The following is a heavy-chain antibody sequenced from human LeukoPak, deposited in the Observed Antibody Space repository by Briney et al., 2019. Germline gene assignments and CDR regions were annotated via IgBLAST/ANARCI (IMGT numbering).Heavy chain of an antibody. CDR2: INPNSGGT. V-gene: IGHV1-2*02. Sequence: ASVKVSCKASGYTFTVYYMHWVRQAPGQGLEWMGWINPNSGGTNYAQKFQGRVTMTRDTSISTAYMELSRLRSDDTAVYYCARVYSSSWYQGAFDIWGQGTMVTVSS. CDR1: GYTFTVYY. CDR3: ARVYSSSWYQGAFDI. J-gene: IGHJ3*02. D-gene: IGHD6-13*01.